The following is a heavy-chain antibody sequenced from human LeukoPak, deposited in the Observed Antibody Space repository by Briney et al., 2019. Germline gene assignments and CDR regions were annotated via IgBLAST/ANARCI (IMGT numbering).Heavy chain of an antibody. CDR1: GYTFSGYD. CDR3: ARLSQTPAYYDTSVYYYLGY. V-gene: IGHV1-8*01. CDR2: MNPDTGNS. J-gene: IGHJ4*02. Sequence: GASVKVSCKGSGYTFSGYDINWVRQATGQGLEWMGWMNPDTGNSGYAQKFQGRVTMTRDTSISTAYMELSSLRSEDTAVYYCARLSQTPAYYDTSVYYYLGYWGQGTLVTVSS. D-gene: IGHD3-22*01.